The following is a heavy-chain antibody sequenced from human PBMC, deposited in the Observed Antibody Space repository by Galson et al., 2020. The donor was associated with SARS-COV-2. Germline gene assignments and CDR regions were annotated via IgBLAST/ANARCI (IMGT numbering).Heavy chain of an antibody. CDR2: IHPGDSDT. CDR1: AYSFTSYW. Sequence: GVSLKISCKGSAYSFTSYWIGWVRQMPGKGLERMGTIHPGDSDTRYSPAFQGQVTITADKSISTAYLQWSSLKASYTAMYYCARRESYYTPVGYWGQGTLVTFSS. V-gene: IGHV5-51*01. J-gene: IGHJ4*02. CDR3: ARRESYYTPVGY. D-gene: IGHD1-26*01.